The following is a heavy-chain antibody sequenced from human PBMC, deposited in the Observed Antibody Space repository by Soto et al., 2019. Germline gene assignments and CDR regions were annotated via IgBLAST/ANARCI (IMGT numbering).Heavy chain of an antibody. CDR2: ISYDGSNK. CDR1: GFTFSSYG. Sequence: QVQLVESGGGVVQPGRSLRLSCAASGFTFSSYGMHWVRQAPGKGLEWVAVISYDGSNKYYADSVKGRFTISRDNSKNPLYLQMNSLRAEDAAVYYCAQVLNEEPDYWGQGTLVTVSS. V-gene: IGHV3-30*18. CDR3: AQVLNEEPDY. J-gene: IGHJ4*02. D-gene: IGHD1-1*01.